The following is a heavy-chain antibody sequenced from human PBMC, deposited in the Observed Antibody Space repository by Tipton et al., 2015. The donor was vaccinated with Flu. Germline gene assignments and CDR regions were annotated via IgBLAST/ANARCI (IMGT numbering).Heavy chain of an antibody. Sequence: QLVQSGAEVKPSQTLSLTCAISGDSVSSNTAAWNWIRQSPSRGLEWPGRTYYRSKWSNDYVASVRSRITINPDTSKNQFSLQLDSVTPEDTAVYYCARWSGTLKYFDYWGQGTLVTVSS. V-gene: IGHV6-1*01. D-gene: IGHD6-25*01. J-gene: IGHJ4*02. CDR1: GDSVSSNTAA. CDR2: TYYRSKWSN. CDR3: ARWSGTLKYFDY.